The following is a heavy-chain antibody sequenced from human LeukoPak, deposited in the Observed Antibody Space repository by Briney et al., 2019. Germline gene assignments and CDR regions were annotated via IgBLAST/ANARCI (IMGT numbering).Heavy chain of an antibody. D-gene: IGHD1-1*01. CDR2: INGRGTYI. J-gene: IGHJ4*02. CDR1: GFTFSDYF. V-gene: IGHV3-11*06. CDR3: ARSGREATEIDY. Sequence: GGSLRLSCAASGFTFSDYFMSWVRQAPGKGLEWLSYINGRGTYIDYAESLKGRVTISRDNAQNSLYLQMNSLRVEDTAVYYCARSGREATEIDYWGQGTLVTVSS.